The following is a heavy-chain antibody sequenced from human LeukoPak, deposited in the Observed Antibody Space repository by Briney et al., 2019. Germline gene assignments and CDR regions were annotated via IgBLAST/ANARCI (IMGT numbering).Heavy chain of an antibody. CDR2: INHSGST. CDR1: GGSFSGYY. V-gene: IGHV4-34*01. J-gene: IGHJ5*02. D-gene: IGHD5-12*01. Sequence: PSETLSLTCAVYGGSFSGYYWSWIRQPPGKGLEWIGEINHSGSTNYNPSLKSRVTISVDTSKNQFSLKLSSVTAADTAVYYCARLYGAAQSGYDLSFGSNWFDPWGQGTLVTVPS. CDR3: ARLYGAAQSGYDLSFGSNWFDP.